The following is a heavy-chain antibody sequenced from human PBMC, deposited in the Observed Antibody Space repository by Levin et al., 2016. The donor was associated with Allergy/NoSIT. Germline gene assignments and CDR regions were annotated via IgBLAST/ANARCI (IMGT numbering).Heavy chain of an antibody. Sequence: ASVKVSCKASGYTFNTYAIAWVRQAPGQGLEYMGWIRVYNGDTNHAQKFRGRLTMTTDISTTTAYMELRSLRLDDTAVYYCAREGTHSGYTDDFFYGLDVWGQGTTVTVSS. D-gene: IGHD5-12*01. CDR1: GYTFNTYA. CDR3: AREGTHSGYTDDFFYGLDV. V-gene: IGHV1-18*01. CDR2: IRVYNGDT. J-gene: IGHJ6*02.